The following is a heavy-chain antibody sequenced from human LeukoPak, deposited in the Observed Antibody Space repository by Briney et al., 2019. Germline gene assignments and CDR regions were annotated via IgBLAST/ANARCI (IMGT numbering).Heavy chain of an antibody. J-gene: IGHJ4*02. CDR2: INSGGHFI. CDR1: GFTFSSYS. V-gene: IGHV3-21*04. CDR3: AREDTAMDYFDY. D-gene: IGHD5-18*01. Sequence: PGGSLRLSCAASGFTFSSYSMNWVRQAPGKGLEWVSSINSGGHFIYYADSVKGRFTISRDIAKNSVYLQMNSLRAEDTAVYYCAREDTAMDYFDYWGQGTLVTVSS.